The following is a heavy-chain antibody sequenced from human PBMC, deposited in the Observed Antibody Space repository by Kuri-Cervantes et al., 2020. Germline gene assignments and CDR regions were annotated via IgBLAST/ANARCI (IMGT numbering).Heavy chain of an antibody. V-gene: IGHV4-31*02. Sequence: LRLSCTVSGGSISSGGYYWSWIRQHPGKGLEWIGYIYYSGSTYYNPSLKSRVTISVDTSKNQFSLKLSSVTAADTAVYYCARGEWRQPDWFAPWGQGTLITVSS. CDR3: ARGEWRQPDWFAP. J-gene: IGHJ5*02. CDR2: IYYSGST. CDR1: GGSISSGGYY. D-gene: IGHD5-18*01.